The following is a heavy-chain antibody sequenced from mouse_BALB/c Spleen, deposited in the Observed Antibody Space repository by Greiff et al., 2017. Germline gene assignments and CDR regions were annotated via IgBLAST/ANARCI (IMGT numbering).Heavy chain of an antibody. J-gene: IGHJ3*01. CDR2: INPSTGYT. V-gene: IGHV1-7*01. CDR1: GYTFTSYW. D-gene: IGHD2-1*01. CDR3: ARYGNYDWFAY. Sequence: QVQLKQSGAELAKPGASVKMSCKASGYTFTSYWMYWVKQRPGQGLEWIGYINPSTGYTEYNQKFKDKATLTADKSSSTAYMQLSSLTSEDSAVYYCARYGNYDWFAYWGQGTLVTVSA.